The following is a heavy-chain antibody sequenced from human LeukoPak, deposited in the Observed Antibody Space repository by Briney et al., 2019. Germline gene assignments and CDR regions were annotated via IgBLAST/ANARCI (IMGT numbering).Heavy chain of an antibody. Sequence: GGSLRLSCAASGFTFSSYTMSWVRQAPGKGLEWVSTITTSDGNTYYADSVKGRFTVSRDNSKNTLYLQMNSLRAEDTAVYYCAKAAPCTSCYFDYWGQGTLVTVSS. J-gene: IGHJ4*02. V-gene: IGHV3-23*01. CDR3: AKAAPCTSCYFDY. D-gene: IGHD2-2*01. CDR2: ITTSDGNT. CDR1: GFTFSSYT.